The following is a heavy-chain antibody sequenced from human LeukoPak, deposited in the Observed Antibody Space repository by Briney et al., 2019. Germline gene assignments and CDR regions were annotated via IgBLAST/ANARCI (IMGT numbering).Heavy chain of an antibody. D-gene: IGHD2-15*01. V-gene: IGHV1-2*02. CDR3: ASVKDIVVGGGPYYFDY. Sequence: ASVKVSCKASGYTFTGYYLHWVRQAPGQGLEWMGWINPHNADTNYAQRFQGRVTMTRDTSITTAYMVLSRLRSDDTAVYYCASVKDIVVGGGPYYFDYWGQGTPVTVSS. CDR2: INPHNADT. J-gene: IGHJ4*02. CDR1: GYTFTGYY.